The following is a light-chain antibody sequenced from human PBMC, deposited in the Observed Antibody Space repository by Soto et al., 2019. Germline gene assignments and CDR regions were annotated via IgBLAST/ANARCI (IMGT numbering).Light chain of an antibody. CDR2: DAS. CDR3: QQRNTWPFT. CDR1: QSVSSS. V-gene: IGKV3-11*01. Sequence: EIVLTQSPATLSVSPGERATLSCRASQSVSSSLVWYQQKPGQPPRLLIYDASNRATAIPARFSGSGSGTDFSLTISSLEPVDFAVYYCQQRNTWPFTFGPGTKVDI. J-gene: IGKJ3*01.